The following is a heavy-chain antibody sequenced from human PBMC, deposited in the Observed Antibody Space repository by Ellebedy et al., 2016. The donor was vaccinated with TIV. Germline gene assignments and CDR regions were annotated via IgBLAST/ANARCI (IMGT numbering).Heavy chain of an antibody. Sequence: SETLSLXCAVYGGSFSGYYWSWIRQPPGKGLEWIGYIYYSGSTNYNPSLKSRVTISVDTSKNQFSLKLSSVTAADTAVYYCARGHGATPFDYWGQGTLVTVSS. V-gene: IGHV4-59*01. CDR3: ARGHGATPFDY. CDR1: GGSFSGYY. CDR2: IYYSGST. J-gene: IGHJ4*02. D-gene: IGHD5-12*01.